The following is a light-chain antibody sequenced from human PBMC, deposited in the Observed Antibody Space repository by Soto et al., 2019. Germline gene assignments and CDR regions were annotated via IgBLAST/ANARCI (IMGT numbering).Light chain of an antibody. J-gene: IGLJ2*01. Sequence: QSVLTQPASVSGSPGQSITISCAGTSSDVGGYNYVSWYQHHPGKAPKLMIYDVINRPSGVSNRFSGSKSGSTASLTISGLQAEDEADYWCSSYTSSSTLVVFGGGTKVTVL. CDR3: SSYTSSSTLVV. CDR2: DVI. V-gene: IGLV2-14*03. CDR1: SSDVGGYNY.